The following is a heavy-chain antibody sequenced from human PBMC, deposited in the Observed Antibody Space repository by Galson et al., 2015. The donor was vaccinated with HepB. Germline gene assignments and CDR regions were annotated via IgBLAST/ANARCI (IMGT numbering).Heavy chain of an antibody. CDR3: AKGEGGYYYMDV. V-gene: IGHV3-23*01. CDR2: ISGSGGST. CDR1: GFTFSSYA. J-gene: IGHJ6*03. Sequence: SLRLSCAASGFTFSSYAMSWVRQAPGKGLEWVSAISGSGGSTYYADSVKGRFTISRDNSKNTLYLQMNSLRAEDTAVYYCAKGEGGYYYMDVWGKGTTVTVSS.